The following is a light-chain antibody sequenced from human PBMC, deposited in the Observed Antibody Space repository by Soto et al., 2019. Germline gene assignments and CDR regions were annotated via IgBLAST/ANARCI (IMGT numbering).Light chain of an antibody. CDR1: HSVSSNY. J-gene: IGKJ4*01. CDR2: DAS. Sequence: EIVLTQSPATLSLSPGERATLSCGASHSVSSNYVAWYQQKPGLAPRLLIYDASTRATGVPDSFSGSGSGTDFTLSISRLEPEDFAVYYCQPYGRPPLTFGGGTKLEIK. V-gene: IGKV3D-20*01. CDR3: QPYGRPPLT.